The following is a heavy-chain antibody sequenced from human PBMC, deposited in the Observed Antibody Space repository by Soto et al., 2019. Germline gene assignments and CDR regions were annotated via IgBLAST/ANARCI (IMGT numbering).Heavy chain of an antibody. J-gene: IGHJ5*01. D-gene: IGHD6-13*01. CDR1: GGSISNYY. Sequence: SETLSLTCTVSGGSISNYYWTWIRQPAGKGLEWIGRIYTSGTTNYNPSLKSRVTMSVDTSKNQFPLSLSSVTAADTALYYCARQTTYSSSWSDYWGHGTLVTVSS. CDR2: IYTSGTT. CDR3: ARQTTYSSSWSDY. V-gene: IGHV4-4*07.